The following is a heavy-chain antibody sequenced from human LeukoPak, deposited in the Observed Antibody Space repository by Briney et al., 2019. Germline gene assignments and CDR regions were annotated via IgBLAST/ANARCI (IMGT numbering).Heavy chain of an antibody. CDR3: AKGRSDFDY. CDR2: IRSDEIND. J-gene: IGHJ4*02. V-gene: IGHV3-30*02. CDR1: GFTFSSYG. Sequence: QAGGSLRLSCAASGFTFSSYGMHWVRQAPGKGLEWVAFIRSDEINDYYSDSVNGRFTISRDNSKNTLNLQMNSLRVEDTAVYFCAKGRSDFDYWSQGTLVTVSS.